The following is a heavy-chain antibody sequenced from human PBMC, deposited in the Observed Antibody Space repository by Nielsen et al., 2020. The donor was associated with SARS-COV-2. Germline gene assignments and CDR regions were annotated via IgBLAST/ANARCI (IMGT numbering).Heavy chain of an antibody. J-gene: IGHJ4*02. D-gene: IGHD3-16*01. V-gene: IGHV3-9*01. CDR3: AKFPSTFGGDNFDY. Sequence: GGSLRLSCAASGFTFDDYAMHWVRQAPGKGLEWVSGISWNSGSIGYADSVKGRFTISRDNAKNSLYLQMNSLRAEDTALYYCAKFPSTFGGDNFDYWGQGTLVTVSS. CDR1: GFTFDDYA. CDR2: ISWNSGSI.